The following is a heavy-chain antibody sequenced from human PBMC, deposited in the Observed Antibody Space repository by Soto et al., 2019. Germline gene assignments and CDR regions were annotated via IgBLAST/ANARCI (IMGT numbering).Heavy chain of an antibody. Sequence: EVQLLESGGGLVQPGGSLRLSCAASGFTFSNYAMSWVRQAPGKGPEWVSAISGSGVRTYYADSVKGRFTISRDNSKNTLYLQMNSLRAEDTAVYYCAKGTFITLYYFDYWGQGTLVTVSS. V-gene: IGHV3-23*01. CDR2: ISGSGVRT. J-gene: IGHJ4*02. D-gene: IGHD3-22*01. CDR3: AKGTFITLYYFDY. CDR1: GFTFSNYA.